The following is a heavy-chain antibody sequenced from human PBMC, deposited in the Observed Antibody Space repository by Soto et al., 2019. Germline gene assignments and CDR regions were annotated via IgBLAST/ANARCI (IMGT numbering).Heavy chain of an antibody. J-gene: IGHJ4*02. CDR3: ARRQTYCAGNCYSGFDY. CDR1: GFSLSTSGVG. V-gene: IGHV2-5*02. CDR2: IYWDDDK. Sequence: QITLKESGPTLVKPTQTLTLTCTFSGFSLSTSGVGVGWIRQPPGKALEWLALIYWDDDKRYSPSLKSRLTITKDTSKNQVVLTMTNMDPLDTATYYCARRQTYCAGNCYSGFDYWGQGALVTVSS. D-gene: IGHD2-21*02.